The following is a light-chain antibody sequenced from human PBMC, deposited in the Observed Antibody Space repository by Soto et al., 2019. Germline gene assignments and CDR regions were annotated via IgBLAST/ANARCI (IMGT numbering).Light chain of an antibody. J-gene: IGKJ4*01. Sequence: DIQMTQSPSTLSASVGDRVTITCRASQSISSWLAWYQQKPGKAPKLLIYKASSLESGVPSRFSGSGSGTEVTLTISSLQPDDFATYYCQQYNSNSGLTFGGGTKVEIK. CDR1: QSISSW. CDR2: KAS. CDR3: QQYNSNSGLT. V-gene: IGKV1-5*03.